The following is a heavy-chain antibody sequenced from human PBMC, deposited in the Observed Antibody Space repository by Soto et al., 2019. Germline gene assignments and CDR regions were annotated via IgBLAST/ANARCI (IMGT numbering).Heavy chain of an antibody. Sequence: EVQRLESGGGVVQPGGSLRLSCAASGFTFSSYAMSWVRQAPGKGLEGASAISGSGGRTYYADSVKGRFTIPRDNSKNTLNLQMNSLRAEDTAVYYCAKDDRYSSSWAYPYFDYWGQGTLVTVSS. CDR2: ISGSGGRT. V-gene: IGHV3-23*01. D-gene: IGHD6-13*01. CDR3: AKDDRYSSSWAYPYFDY. J-gene: IGHJ4*02. CDR1: GFTFSSYA.